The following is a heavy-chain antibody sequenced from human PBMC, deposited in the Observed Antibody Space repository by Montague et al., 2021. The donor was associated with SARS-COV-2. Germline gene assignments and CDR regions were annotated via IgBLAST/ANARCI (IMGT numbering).Heavy chain of an antibody. CDR3: ARVGVGTMVRGVIPTYYYYGMDV. CDR1: GGSISSGSYY. D-gene: IGHD3-10*01. J-gene: IGHJ6*02. V-gene: IGHV4-61*02. CDR2: IYTSGST. Sequence: TLSLTCTVSGGSISSGSYYWSWIRQPAGKGLEWIGRIYTSGSTNYNPSLKSRVTISVDTSKNQFSLKLSSVTAADTAVYYCARVGVGTMVRGVIPTYYYYGMDVWGQGTMVTVSS.